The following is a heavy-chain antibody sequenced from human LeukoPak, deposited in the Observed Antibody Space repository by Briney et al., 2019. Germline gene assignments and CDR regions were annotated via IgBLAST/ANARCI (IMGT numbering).Heavy chain of an antibody. CDR1: GFTFDDYA. Sequence: GRSLRLSCAASGFTFDDYAMHWVRQAPGQGLEWVSGISGNSSSIGYADSVKSRFTISRDNAKNSLYLQMNSLRAEDTALYYCAKDTYSSGYYLFDYWGQGTLVTVSS. CDR3: AKDTYSSGYYLFDY. V-gene: IGHV3-9*01. CDR2: ISGNSSSI. D-gene: IGHD3-22*01. J-gene: IGHJ4*02.